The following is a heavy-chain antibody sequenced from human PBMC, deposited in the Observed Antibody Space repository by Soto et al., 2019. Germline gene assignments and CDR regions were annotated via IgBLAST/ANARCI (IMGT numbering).Heavy chain of an antibody. V-gene: IGHV1-69*01. D-gene: IGHD3-22*01. CDR2: IIPIFGTA. J-gene: IGHJ4*02. CDR3: ARGPYYYDSSGYYPYYFDY. Sequence: QVQLVQSGAEVKKPGSSVKVSCKASGGTFSRYAISWVRQAPGQGLEWMGGIIPIFGTANYAQKFQGRVTITADESTSTAYMELSSLRSEDTAVYYCARGPYYYDSSGYYPYYFDYWGQGTLVTVSS. CDR1: GGTFSRYA.